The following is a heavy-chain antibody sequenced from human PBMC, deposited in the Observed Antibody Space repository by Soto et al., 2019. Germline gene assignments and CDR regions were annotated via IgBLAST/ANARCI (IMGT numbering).Heavy chain of an antibody. CDR2: VDGSGGIT. V-gene: IGHV3-23*01. CDR3: VKNSGWFKT. J-gene: IGHJ5*02. CDR1: GFTFGTTD. D-gene: IGHD3-10*01. Sequence: QLLQSGGGLAQPGGSLTLSCAASGFTFGTTDMRWVRQAPGEGLEWVSTVDGSGGITYYADSVKGRFTISRDNSRNTVYLQMNSPRGDDTALYYCVKNSGWFKTWGQGALVTVSS.